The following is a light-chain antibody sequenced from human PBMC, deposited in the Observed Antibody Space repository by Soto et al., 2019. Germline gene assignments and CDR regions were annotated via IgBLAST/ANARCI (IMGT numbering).Light chain of an antibody. CDR2: GVS. V-gene: IGKV3-15*01. Sequence: ILLTQSPATLSVSPWERATLSCRASQSVSSNLAWYQQKPGQAPRLLIYGVSTRATDIPARFSGSGSGTEFTLTISSLQSEDFAVYYCQQYNNWPPTWTFGQGTKVDIK. CDR1: QSVSSN. J-gene: IGKJ1*01. CDR3: QQYNNWPPTWT.